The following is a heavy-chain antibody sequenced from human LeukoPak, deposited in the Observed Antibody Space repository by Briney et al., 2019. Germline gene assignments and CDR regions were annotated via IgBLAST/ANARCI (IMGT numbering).Heavy chain of an antibody. Sequence: PSETLSLTCPVSGGSLSSSSYYWAWIRQPPGKGLEWIGGVYYSGSTYYNPSLKSRLTISVDTSKKQFSLKLSSVTAADTAVYYCAILHFPITTIYYFDYWGQGTLVTVSS. CDR1: GGSLSSSSYY. CDR2: VYYSGST. D-gene: IGHD5-12*01. V-gene: IGHV4-39*01. J-gene: IGHJ4*02. CDR3: AILHFPITTIYYFDY.